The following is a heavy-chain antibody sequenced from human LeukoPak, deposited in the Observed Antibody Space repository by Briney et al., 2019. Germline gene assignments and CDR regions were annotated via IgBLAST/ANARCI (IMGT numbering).Heavy chain of an antibody. CDR1: GFTFICSA. D-gene: IGHD6-13*01. Sequence: SVKVSCKASGFTFICSAIQWVRQARGQRLEWIGWIVVGSGNTNYAQKFQERVTITRDMSTSTAYMELSSLRSEDTAVYYCEAIAEAFAFDIWGQGTMVTVSS. J-gene: IGHJ3*02. CDR2: IVVGSGNT. V-gene: IGHV1-58*02. CDR3: EAIAEAFAFDI.